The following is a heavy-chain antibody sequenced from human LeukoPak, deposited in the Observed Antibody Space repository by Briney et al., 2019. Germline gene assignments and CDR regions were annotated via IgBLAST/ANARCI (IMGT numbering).Heavy chain of an antibody. CDR3: AKDRGITPDY. CDR2: IRYDGSNK. J-gene: IGHJ4*02. CDR1: EFTFGDFA. Sequence: GGSLRLSCTASEFTFGDFAISWVRQAPGKGLEWVAFIRYDGSNKYYADSVKGRFTISRDNSKNTLYLQMNSLRAEDTAVYYCAKDRGITPDYWGQGTLVTVSS. D-gene: IGHD3-16*01. V-gene: IGHV3-30*02.